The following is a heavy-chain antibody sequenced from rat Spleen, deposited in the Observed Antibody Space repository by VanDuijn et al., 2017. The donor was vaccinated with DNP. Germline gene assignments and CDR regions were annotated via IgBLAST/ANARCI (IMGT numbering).Heavy chain of an antibody. CDR1: GFNFNDYW. Sequence: EVQLVESGGDLVEPGRSLKLSCAASGFNFNDYWMGWVRQAPGKGLQWIGEINKDSSTKNYTPSLRDKFTISRDNAQNTLYLQMSRLGSEDTAIYYCVRENFGVDYWGQGVMVTVSS. CDR3: VRENFGVDY. V-gene: IGHV4-2*01. J-gene: IGHJ2*01. D-gene: IGHD4-3*01. CDR2: INKDSSTK.